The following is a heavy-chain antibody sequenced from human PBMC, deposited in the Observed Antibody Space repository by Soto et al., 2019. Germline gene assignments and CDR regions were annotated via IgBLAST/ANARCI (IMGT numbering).Heavy chain of an antibody. V-gene: IGHV1-18*01. CDR2: ISAYNGNT. J-gene: IGHJ5*02. D-gene: IGHD5-12*01. Sequence: ASVKVSCKASGYTFTSYGISWVRQAPGQGLEWMGWISAYNGNTNYAQKLQGRVTMTTDTSTSTAYMELRSLRSDDTAVYYCARDLPSAQAWLHPHPYNWFDPWGQGTLVTVSS. CDR3: ARDLPSAQAWLHPHPYNWFDP. CDR1: GYTFTSYG.